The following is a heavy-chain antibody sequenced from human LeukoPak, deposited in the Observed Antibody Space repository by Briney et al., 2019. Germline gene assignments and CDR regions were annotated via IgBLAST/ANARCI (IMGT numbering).Heavy chain of an antibody. CDR2: INHSGST. Sequence: PSETLSLTCAVYGGSFSGYYWSWLRQPPGKGLEWIGEINHSGSTNYNPSLKSRVTISVDTSKNQFSLKLSSVTAADTAVYYCASLTVTTRYYYYYGMDVWGQGTTVTVSS. CDR1: GGSFSGYY. J-gene: IGHJ6*02. CDR3: ASLTVTTRYYYYYGMDV. D-gene: IGHD4-17*01. V-gene: IGHV4-34*01.